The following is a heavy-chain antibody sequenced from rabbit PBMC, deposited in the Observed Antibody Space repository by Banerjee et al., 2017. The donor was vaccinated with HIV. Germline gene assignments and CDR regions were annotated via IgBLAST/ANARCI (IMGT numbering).Heavy chain of an antibody. D-gene: IGHD7-1*01. V-gene: IGHV1S45*01. CDR2: IYTGSSGDT. CDR3: ARGYPQYWYL. Sequence: QEQLEESGGGLVQPEGSLTLTCKASGFSFSSSYWMTWVRQAPGKGLEWIAIIYTGSSGDTYYASWAKGRFTISKTSSTTVTLQMTSLTAADTATYFCARGYPQYWYLWGPGTLVTVS. J-gene: IGHJ4*01. CDR1: GFSFSSSYW.